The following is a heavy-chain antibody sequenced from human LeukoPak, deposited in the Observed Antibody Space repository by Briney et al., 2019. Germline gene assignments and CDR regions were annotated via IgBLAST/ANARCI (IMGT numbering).Heavy chain of an antibody. CDR3: ARDWVAGVPFDAFDI. CDR1: GFTLSSYW. V-gene: IGHV3-7*01. J-gene: IGHJ3*02. D-gene: IGHD3-10*01. Sequence: GGSLRLSCAASGFTLSSYWMSWVRQAPGKGLEWVANMKEDGSEKYYVDSVEGRFTISRDNAKNSLYLHMNSLTAEDTAMYYCARDWVAGVPFDAFDIWGQGTMVSVSS. CDR2: MKEDGSEK.